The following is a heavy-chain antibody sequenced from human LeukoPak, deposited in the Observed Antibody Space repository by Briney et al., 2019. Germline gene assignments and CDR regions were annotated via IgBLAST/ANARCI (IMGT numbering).Heavy chain of an antibody. CDR3: ARRGGIIRGVASYYYMDV. CDR2: IYYSGST. V-gene: IGHV4-39*01. CDR1: GGSINSSYYY. Sequence: SETLSLTCAVSGGSINSSYYYWGWIRQPPGKGLEWIGSIYYSGSTYYNPSLKSRVTISVDTSKNQFSLKLSSVTAADTAAYYCARRGGIIRGVASYYYMDVWGKGTTVTISS. D-gene: IGHD3-10*01. J-gene: IGHJ6*03.